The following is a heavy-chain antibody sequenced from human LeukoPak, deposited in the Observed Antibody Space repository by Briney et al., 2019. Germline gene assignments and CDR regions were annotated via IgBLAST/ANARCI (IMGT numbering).Heavy chain of an antibody. V-gene: IGHV1-18*01. J-gene: IGHJ6*03. CDR1: GYTFTSYG. CDR2: ISAYNGNT. CDR3: ARGRSYYGSGSLGDYMDV. Sequence: ASVKVSCKASGYTFTSYGISWVRQAPGQGLEWMGWISAYNGNTNYAQKLQGRVTMTTDTSTSTAYMERRSLRSDDTAVYYCARGRSYYGSGSLGDYMDVWGKGTTVTISS. D-gene: IGHD3-10*01.